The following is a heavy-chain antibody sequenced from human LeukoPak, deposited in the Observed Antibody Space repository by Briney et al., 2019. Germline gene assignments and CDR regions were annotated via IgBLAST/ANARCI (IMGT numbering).Heavy chain of an antibody. CDR3: ARELRVYFGGPFNTRGSSYYYDSSGIELDAFDI. V-gene: IGHV4-39*07. CDR2: IYYSGST. CDR1: GGSISSSSYY. D-gene: IGHD3-22*01. Sequence: SETLSLTCTVSGGSISSSSYYWGWIRQPPGKGLEWIGSIYYSGSTYYNPSLKSRVTISVDTSKNQFSLKLSSVTAADTAVYYCARELRVYFGGPFNTRGSSYYYDSSGIELDAFDIWGQGTMVTVSS. J-gene: IGHJ3*02.